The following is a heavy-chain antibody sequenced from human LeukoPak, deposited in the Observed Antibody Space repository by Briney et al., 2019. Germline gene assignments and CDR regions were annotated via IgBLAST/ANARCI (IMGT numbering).Heavy chain of an antibody. CDR2: NYYGGST. CDR1: GGSISSYY. J-gene: IGHJ6*02. Sequence: LETLSLTCTVSGGSISSYYWSWIRQPPGKGLEWIGYNYYGGSTNYNPSLKSRVTISVDTSKNQFSLKLSSVTAADTAVYYCARVDVAIVGATDYYYGMDVWGQGTTVTVSS. CDR3: ARVDVAIVGATDYYYGMDV. V-gene: IGHV4-59*01. D-gene: IGHD1-26*01.